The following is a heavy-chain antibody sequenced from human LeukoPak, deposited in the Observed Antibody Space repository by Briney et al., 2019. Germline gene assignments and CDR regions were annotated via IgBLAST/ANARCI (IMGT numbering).Heavy chain of an antibody. D-gene: IGHD3-10*01. CDR3: ASLHQVRGLTVFDY. CDR2: INDAGST. V-gene: IGHV4-34*01. Sequence: SETLSLTCAVYGGSFRGYYWNWVRQPPGKGLEWIGEINDAGSTSYNPSLKSRVTMSVDTSKNQFSLRVTSVTAADTAVYYCASLHQVRGLTVFDYWGQGTLVTVSS. J-gene: IGHJ4*02. CDR1: GGSFRGYY.